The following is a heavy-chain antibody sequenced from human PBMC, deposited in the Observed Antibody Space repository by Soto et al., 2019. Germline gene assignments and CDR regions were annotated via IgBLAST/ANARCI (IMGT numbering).Heavy chain of an antibody. CDR2: MSSGVYT. CDR3: ARLFGRYGWFDP. V-gene: IGHV3-53*01. Sequence: EVQLVESGGGLIQRGGSLRLSCAASGLNVTRNYMSWVRQAPGKGLEWVSVMSSGVYTYYADSVKGRFTISRDNSKNTLFLQINSLITEDKAVYYCARLFGRYGWFDPWGQGTLVTVSS. J-gene: IGHJ5*02. D-gene: IGHD2-21*01. CDR1: GLNVTRNY.